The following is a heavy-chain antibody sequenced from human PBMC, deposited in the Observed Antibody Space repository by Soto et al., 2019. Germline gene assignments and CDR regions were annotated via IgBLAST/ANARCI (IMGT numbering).Heavy chain of an antibody. J-gene: IGHJ4*02. CDR1: GYTFTTYD. CDR2: MNPYTGKA. Sequence: ASVKFSWKASGYTFTTYDINWVRHAPGQGLEWMGWMNPYTGKAGYEQKFQGRVTMTRDNSISTAYMELSSLRSEDTAVYYCARRKEPSGPNYLDYWGLGILVTLPS. V-gene: IGHV1-8*01. D-gene: IGHD6-6*01. CDR3: ARRKEPSGPNYLDY.